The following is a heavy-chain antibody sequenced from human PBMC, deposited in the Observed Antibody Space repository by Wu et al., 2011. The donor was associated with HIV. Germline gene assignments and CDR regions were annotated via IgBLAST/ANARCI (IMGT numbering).Heavy chain of an antibody. CDR3: ARHQPFDF. Sequence: VQLVQSGREVKKPGESLKISCKASGYSFTNFWIGWVRQMPGKGLEWMGSIYPDDSDTRYSPSFQGQVTISVDKSISTAFLQWSSLKASDTAMYYCARHQPFDFWGQGTLVTVSS. CDR2: IYPDDSDT. J-gene: IGHJ4*02. CDR1: GYSFTNFW. V-gene: IGHV5-51*01.